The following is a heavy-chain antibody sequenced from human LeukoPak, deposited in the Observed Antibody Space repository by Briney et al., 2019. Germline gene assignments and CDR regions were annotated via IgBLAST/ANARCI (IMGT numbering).Heavy chain of an antibody. V-gene: IGHV3-30*18. CDR3: AKDGMVRGVNYYYYYYMDV. Sequence: GGSLRLSCAASGFTFSSYGMHWVRQAPGKGLEWVAVISYDGSNKYYADSVKGRFTISRDNSKNTLYLQMNSLRAEDTAVYYCAKDGMVRGVNYYYYYYMDVWGKGTTVTISS. D-gene: IGHD3-10*01. J-gene: IGHJ6*03. CDR2: ISYDGSNK. CDR1: GFTFSSYG.